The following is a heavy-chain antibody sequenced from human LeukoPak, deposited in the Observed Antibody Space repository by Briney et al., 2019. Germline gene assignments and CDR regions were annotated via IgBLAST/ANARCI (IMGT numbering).Heavy chain of an antibody. V-gene: IGHV4-38-2*02. CDR2: IYHSGST. Sequence: PSETLSLTCTVSGYSISSGYYWGWIRQPPGKGLEWIGSIYHSGSTHYNPSLKSRVTISVDTSKNQFSLKLSSVTAADTAVYYCARGYFDYWGQGTLVTVSS. CDR1: GYSISSGYY. CDR3: ARGYFDY. J-gene: IGHJ4*02.